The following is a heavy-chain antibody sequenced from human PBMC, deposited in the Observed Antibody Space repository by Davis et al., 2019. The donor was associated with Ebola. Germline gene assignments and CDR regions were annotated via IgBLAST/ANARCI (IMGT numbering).Heavy chain of an antibody. CDR1: GGSISSYY. J-gene: IGHJ4*02. V-gene: IGHV4-34*01. D-gene: IGHD3-3*01. CDR3: ARAGRDFWSGYYVY. CDR2: INHSGST. Sequence: PSDTLSPTCTLPGGSISSYYCSWTRQPPAKGLEWIGEINHSGSTNYNPSLKSRVTISVDTSKNQFSLKLSSVTAADTAVYYCARAGRDFWSGYYVYWGQGTLVTVSS.